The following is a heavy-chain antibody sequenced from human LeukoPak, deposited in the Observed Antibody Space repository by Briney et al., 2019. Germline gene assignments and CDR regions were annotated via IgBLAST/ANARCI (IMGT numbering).Heavy chain of an antibody. V-gene: IGHV3-23*01. D-gene: IGHD5-24*01. CDR3: AKDDRWLQFCC. CDR2: IIPSGHTT. CDR1: GFTFSSHG. J-gene: IGHJ4*02. Sequence: GGTLRLSCAASGFTFSSHGMNWVRQAPGKGPEWVSGIIPSGHTTYYADSVRGRFTISRDNSRNTLYLQVNSLRAEDTAVYYCAKDDRWLQFCCWGQGTLVTVS.